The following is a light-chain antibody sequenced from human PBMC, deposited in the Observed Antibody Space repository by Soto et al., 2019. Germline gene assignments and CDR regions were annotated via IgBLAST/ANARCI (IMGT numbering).Light chain of an antibody. CDR1: ESISSW. Sequence: DIQMTQSPSTLFASIGDRVTITCRAIESISSWLAWYQQKPGKAPKLVMYYVSSLESGVPSRFRGSGSGTEFTLTISSLQPDDFETYYCQQYNSYSWTFGQGTKVDIK. J-gene: IGKJ1*01. CDR3: QQYNSYSWT. CDR2: YVS. V-gene: IGKV1-5*01.